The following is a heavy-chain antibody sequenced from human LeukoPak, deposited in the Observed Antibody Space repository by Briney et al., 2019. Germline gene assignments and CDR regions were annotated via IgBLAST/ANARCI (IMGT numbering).Heavy chain of an antibody. D-gene: IGHD2-8*01. J-gene: IGHJ4*02. CDR3: ARDGYCTNGVCYTADY. CDR1: GFTFSSYS. V-gene: IGHV3-21*01. Sequence: GGSLRLSCAASGFTFSSYSMNWVRQAPGKGLEWVSSISSSSSYIYYADSVKGRFTISRDNAKNSLYLQMNSLRAEDKAVYYCARDGYCTNGVCYTADYWGQGTLVTVSS. CDR2: ISSSSSYI.